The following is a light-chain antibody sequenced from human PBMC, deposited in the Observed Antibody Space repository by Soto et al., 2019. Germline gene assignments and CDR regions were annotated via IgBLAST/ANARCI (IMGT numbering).Light chain of an antibody. CDR1: QSISTN. V-gene: IGKV3-15*01. Sequence: EMAMTQSQATKSVSPGERATLSCRASQSISTNLAWYQQKPGRGPRLLIFGASTRAIGIPARFSGSGSGTDFTLTITNLQSEDFAVYFCQHYNEWPLTFGGGTIVDIK. CDR3: QHYNEWPLT. CDR2: GAS. J-gene: IGKJ4*01.